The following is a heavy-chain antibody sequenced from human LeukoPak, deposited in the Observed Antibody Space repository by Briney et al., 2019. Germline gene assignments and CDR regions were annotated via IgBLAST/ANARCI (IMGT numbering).Heavy chain of an antibody. V-gene: IGHV3-53*01. D-gene: IGHD4-17*01. CDR3: ARDQTVPPGDAFDI. CDR1: GFTVSSNY. Sequence: GRSLRLSCAASGFTVSSNYMSWVRQAPGKGLEWVSVIYSGGSTYYADSVKGRFTISRDNSKNTLYLQMNSLRAEDTAVYYCARDQTVPPGDAFDIWGQGTMVTVSS. J-gene: IGHJ3*02. CDR2: IYSGGST.